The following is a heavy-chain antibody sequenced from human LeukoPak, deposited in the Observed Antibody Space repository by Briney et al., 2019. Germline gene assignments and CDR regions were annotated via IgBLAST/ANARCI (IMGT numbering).Heavy chain of an antibody. CDR3: ARRAIQSGAYYFDY. CDR2: ITPNSDGT. J-gene: IGHJ4*02. Sequence: ASVKVSCKASGYTFTGYYIQWVRQAPGQGLEWMGRITPNSDGTNYAQKFQGRVTMTSDTSIRTVYMELSRLTSDDTAVYYCARRAIQSGAYYFDYWGQGTLVTVSS. V-gene: IGHV1-2*06. D-gene: IGHD3-10*01. CDR1: GYTFTGYY.